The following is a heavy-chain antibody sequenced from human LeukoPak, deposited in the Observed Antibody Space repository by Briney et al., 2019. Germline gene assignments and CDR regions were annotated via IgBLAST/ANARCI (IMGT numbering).Heavy chain of an antibody. Sequence: SETLSLTCTVSGGSISSGSYYWSWIRQPAGKGLEWIGRIYTSGSTNYNPSLKSRVTISVDTSKNQFSLKLSSVTAADTAVYYCARGGLTLYRYFDGSHYYMDVWGKGTTVTVSS. V-gene: IGHV4-61*02. J-gene: IGHJ6*03. D-gene: IGHD3-9*01. CDR2: IYTSGST. CDR1: GGSISSGSYY. CDR3: ARGGLTLYRYFDGSHYYMDV.